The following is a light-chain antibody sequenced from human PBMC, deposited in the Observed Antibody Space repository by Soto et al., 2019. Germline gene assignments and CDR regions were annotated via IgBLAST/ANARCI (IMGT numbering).Light chain of an antibody. CDR2: GAS. Sequence: EIVMTQSPATLSVSPGERATLSCRASQSISSDLAWYQQKPGQAPRLFIYGASSRATGFPARFSGSGFGTDFTLTISRLEPEDFAVYYCQQRSSWPITFGQGTRLEIK. V-gene: IGKV3-11*01. J-gene: IGKJ5*01. CDR1: QSISSD. CDR3: QQRSSWPIT.